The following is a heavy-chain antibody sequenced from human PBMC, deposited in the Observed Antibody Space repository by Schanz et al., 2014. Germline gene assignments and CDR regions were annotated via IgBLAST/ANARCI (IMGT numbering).Heavy chain of an antibody. CDR2: INPSGGST. J-gene: IGHJ4*02. V-gene: IGHV1-46*03. Sequence: QVQLVQSGAEVKKPGASVKVSCKASGYTFTSYDINWVRQATGQGLEWMGIINPSGGSTSYAQKFQGRVTMTRDTSTSTVYMELSSLRSEDTAVYYCARDGEAAASCDYWGQGTLVTVSS. CDR3: ARDGEAAASCDY. CDR1: GYTFTSYD. D-gene: IGHD6-13*01.